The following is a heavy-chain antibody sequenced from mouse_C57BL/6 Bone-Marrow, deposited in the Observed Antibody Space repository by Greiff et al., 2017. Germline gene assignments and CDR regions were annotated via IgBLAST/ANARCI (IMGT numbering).Heavy chain of an antibody. CDR3: ARDIYYDYDGFAY. D-gene: IGHD2-4*01. CDR1: GFTFSSYA. V-gene: IGHV5-4*01. CDR2: ISDGGSYT. J-gene: IGHJ3*01. Sequence: EVKLVESGGGLVKPGGSLKLSCAASGFTFSSYAMSWVRQTPEKRLEWVATISDGGSYTSYPDNVKGRFTISRDNAKNNLYLQMSHLKSEDTAMYYCARDIYYDYDGFAYWGQGTLVTVSA.